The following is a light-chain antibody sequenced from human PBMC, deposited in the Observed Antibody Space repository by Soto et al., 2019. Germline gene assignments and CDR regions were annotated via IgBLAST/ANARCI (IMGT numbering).Light chain of an antibody. CDR1: QSVGSN. Sequence: PGERVTLSCRARQSVGSNLAWYQQKPGQAPRLLIYGASTRATGIPARFSGSGSETEFTLTISSLQAEDSAVYFCQQYNNWPTWTFGQGTKVDI. V-gene: IGKV3-15*01. CDR3: QQYNNWPTWT. J-gene: IGKJ1*01. CDR2: GAS.